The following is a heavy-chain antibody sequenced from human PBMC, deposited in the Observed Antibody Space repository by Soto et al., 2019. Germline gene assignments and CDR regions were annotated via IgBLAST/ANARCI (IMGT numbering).Heavy chain of an antibody. CDR1: GGSISSGGYY. Sequence: NPSETLSLTCTVSGGSISSGGYYWSWIRQHPGKGLGWIGYIYYSGSTYYNPSLKSRVTISVDTSKNQFSLKLSSVTAADTAVYYCARDKYCSGGSCYSDSAWFDPWGQGTLVTVSS. J-gene: IGHJ5*02. V-gene: IGHV4-31*03. CDR2: IYYSGST. CDR3: ARDKYCSGGSCYSDSAWFDP. D-gene: IGHD2-15*01.